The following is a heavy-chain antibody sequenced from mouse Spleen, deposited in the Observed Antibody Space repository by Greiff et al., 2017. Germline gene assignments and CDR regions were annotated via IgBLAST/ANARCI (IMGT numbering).Heavy chain of an antibody. Sequence: EVKLMESEGGLVQPGSSMKLSCTASGFTFSDYYMAWVRQVPEKGLEWVANINYDGSSTYYLDSLKSRFIISRDNAKNILYLQMSSLKSEDTATYYCARDLSYWYFDVWGTGTTVTVSS. CDR1: GFTFSDYY. J-gene: IGHJ1*03. CDR2: INYDGSST. V-gene: IGHV5-16*01. CDR3: ARDLSYWYFDV.